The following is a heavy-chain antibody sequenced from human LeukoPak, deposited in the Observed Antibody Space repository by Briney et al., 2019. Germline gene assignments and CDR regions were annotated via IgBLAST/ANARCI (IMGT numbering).Heavy chain of an antibody. J-gene: IGHJ6*04. CDR1: GDSVSSNSAA. CDR3: ARDSYDILTGYYGMDV. CDR2: TYYRSKWYN. D-gene: IGHD3-9*01. V-gene: IGHV6-1*01. Sequence: SQTISLTCAISGDSVSSNSAAWNWIRQSPSRGLEWLGRTYYRSKWYNDYAVSVKSRITINPDTSKNQFSLQLNSVTPEDTAVYYCARDSYDILTGYYGMDVWGKGTTVTVSS.